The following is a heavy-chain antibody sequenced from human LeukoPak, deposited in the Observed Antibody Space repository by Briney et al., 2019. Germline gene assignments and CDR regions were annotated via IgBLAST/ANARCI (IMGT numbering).Heavy chain of an antibody. CDR1: GYTFSSYY. J-gene: IGHJ5*02. CDR2: MNLNSGNT. D-gene: IGHD1-14*01. V-gene: IGHV1-8*01. Sequence: ASVKVSCKAFGYTFSSYYIHRVRQAPGQGHERMGWMNLNSGNTGYAQKFQGRVTITRNTSISTAYMELSSMRSEDTAVYYCARGRRSRKTAGEKQDNWFDPWGQGTLVTVSS. CDR3: ARGRRSRKTAGEKQDNWFDP.